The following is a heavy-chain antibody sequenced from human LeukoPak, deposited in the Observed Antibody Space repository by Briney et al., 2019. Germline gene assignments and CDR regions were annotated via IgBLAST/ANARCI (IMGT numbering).Heavy chain of an antibody. CDR2: INTNSGNP. Sequence: ASVKVSCKASGYTFTNYAAMNWVRQAPGQGLEWMGWINTNSGNPTYAQGLTGRFVFSLDTSVSTAYLQISSLKAEDTAVYYCARVRDVLLWFGESLDYWGQGTLVTVSS. V-gene: IGHV7-4-1*02. CDR1: GYTFTNYA. CDR3: ARVRDVLLWFGESLDY. D-gene: IGHD3-10*01. J-gene: IGHJ4*02.